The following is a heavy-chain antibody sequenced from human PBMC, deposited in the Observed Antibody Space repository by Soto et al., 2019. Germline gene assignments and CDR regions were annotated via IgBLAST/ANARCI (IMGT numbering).Heavy chain of an antibody. V-gene: IGHV1-18*01. Sequence: QVQLVQSGPEVKKPGASVTVSCKTSGYTFTDHGIDWVRQAPGQGLEWVGWVSSYNGNTNYAYNLKDRVIMTTDASTSTAYMELRGLRSDDTAVYYCAREVEGSYSPADFWGQETPVTVSS. J-gene: IGHJ4*02. D-gene: IGHD3-10*01. CDR1: GYTFTDHG. CDR3: AREVEGSYSPADF. CDR2: VSSYNGNT.